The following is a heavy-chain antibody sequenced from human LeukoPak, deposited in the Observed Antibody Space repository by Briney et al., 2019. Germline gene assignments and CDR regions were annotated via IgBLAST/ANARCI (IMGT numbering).Heavy chain of an antibody. Sequence: KPSETLSLTCTVSGGSISSGSYYWSWLRQPAGKGLEWIGRIYTSGSTNYNPSLKSRVTISVDTSKNQFSLKLSSVTAADTAIYYCARSGPYYYYYYMDVWGKGTTVTISS. CDR2: IYTSGST. V-gene: IGHV4-61*02. J-gene: IGHJ6*03. CDR3: ARSGPYYYYYYMDV. D-gene: IGHD2-8*02. CDR1: GGSISSGSYY.